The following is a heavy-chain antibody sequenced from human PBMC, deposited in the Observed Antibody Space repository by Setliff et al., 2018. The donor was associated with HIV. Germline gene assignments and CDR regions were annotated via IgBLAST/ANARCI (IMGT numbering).Heavy chain of an antibody. CDR2: INQSENT. CDR1: GVSFSGYY. Sequence: SETLSLTCAVYGVSFSGYYWNWIRQTPGKGLEWIGEINQSENTNYNPSLKSRVTISVDTSKNQFSLRLNSVTAADTAVYYCARHLAEADRYRFSRVHGALKYWGQGALVTV. CDR3: ARHLAEADRYRFSRVHGALKY. J-gene: IGHJ4*02. D-gene: IGHD3-16*02. V-gene: IGHV4-34*01.